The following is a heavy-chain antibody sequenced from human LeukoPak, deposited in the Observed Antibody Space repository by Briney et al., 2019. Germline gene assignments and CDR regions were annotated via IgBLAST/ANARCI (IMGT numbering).Heavy chain of an antibody. CDR3: ARDGNRSFDY. CDR2: IWYDGSNK. CDR1: GFTFSSYA. V-gene: IGHV3-33*08. Sequence: GGSLRLSCAASGFTFSSYAMSWVRQAPGKGLEWVAVIWYDGSNKYYADSVKGRFTISRDNSKNTLYLQMNSLRAEDTAVYYCARDGNRSFDYWGQGTLVTVSS. D-gene: IGHD1-26*01. J-gene: IGHJ4*02.